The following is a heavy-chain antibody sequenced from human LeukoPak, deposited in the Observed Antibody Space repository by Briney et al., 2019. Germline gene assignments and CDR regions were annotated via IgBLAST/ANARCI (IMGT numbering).Heavy chain of an antibody. V-gene: IGHV3-30*18. CDR3: AKISPGGGDTYAFDI. D-gene: IGHD2-21*01. CDR2: ISYDGSNK. CDR1: GFTFSSYG. Sequence: GGSLRLSCAASGFTFSSYGMHWVRQAPGKGLEWVAVISYDGSNKYYADSVKGRFTISRDNSKNTLYLQMNSLRAEDTAVYYCAKISPGGGDTYAFDIWGQGTMVTVSS. J-gene: IGHJ3*02.